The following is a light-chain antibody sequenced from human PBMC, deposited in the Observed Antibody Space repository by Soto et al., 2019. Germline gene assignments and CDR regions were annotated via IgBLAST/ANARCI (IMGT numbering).Light chain of an antibody. J-gene: IGLJ3*02. CDR3: QSYNSSNQV. CDR2: EDN. CDR1: SGSIATNS. Sequence: NFMLTQPHSVPESPGKTVTISYTGSSGSIATNSVQWCQQRPGSVPTTVIYEDNQRPSGVPDRFSGSIDNSSNSASLTISGLKTEDEADYYCQSYNSSNQVFGGGTKVTVL. V-gene: IGLV6-57*02.